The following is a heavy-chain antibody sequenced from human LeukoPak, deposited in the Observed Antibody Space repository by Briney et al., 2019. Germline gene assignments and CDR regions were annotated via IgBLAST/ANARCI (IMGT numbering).Heavy chain of an antibody. J-gene: IGHJ4*02. CDR1: GGSISSSSYY. Sequence: SETLSLTCTVSGGSISSSSYYWGWIRQPPGKGLEWIGSIYYSGSTYYNPSLKSRVTISVDTSKNQFSLKLSSVTAADTAVYYCATRVARGMATIQYYFDYWGQGTLVTVSS. V-gene: IGHV4-39*07. D-gene: IGHD5-24*01. CDR2: IYYSGST. CDR3: ATRVARGMATIQYYFDY.